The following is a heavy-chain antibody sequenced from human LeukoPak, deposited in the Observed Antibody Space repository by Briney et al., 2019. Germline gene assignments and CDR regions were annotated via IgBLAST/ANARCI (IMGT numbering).Heavy chain of an antibody. D-gene: IGHD3-10*02. Sequence: GGSLRLSCAASGFTFSSYEMNWVRQAPGKGLEWVSYISSSGSTIYYADSVKGRFTISRDNAKNSLYLQMNSLRAEDTAEYYCARDRSYYYDGGSFDHWGQGALVTVSS. CDR1: GFTFSSYE. J-gene: IGHJ4*02. CDR3: ARDRSYYYDGGSFDH. CDR2: ISSSGSTI. V-gene: IGHV3-48*03.